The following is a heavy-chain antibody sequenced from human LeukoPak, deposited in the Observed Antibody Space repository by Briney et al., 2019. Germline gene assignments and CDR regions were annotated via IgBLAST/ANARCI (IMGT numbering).Heavy chain of an antibody. Sequence: ASVKIPCKASGYTFTSYDINWVRQATGQGLEWMGWMNPNSGNAGYAQKFQGRVTMTRNTSISTAYMELSSLRSEDTAVYYCARRRSSGWSKGNWFDPWGQGTLVTVSS. CDR1: GYTFTSYD. V-gene: IGHV1-8*01. CDR3: ARRRSSGWSKGNWFDP. J-gene: IGHJ5*02. D-gene: IGHD6-19*01. CDR2: MNPNSGNA.